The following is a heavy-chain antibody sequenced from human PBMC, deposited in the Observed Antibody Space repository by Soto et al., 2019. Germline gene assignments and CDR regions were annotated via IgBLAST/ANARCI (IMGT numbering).Heavy chain of an antibody. Sequence: EVRLVKSGGGLVKPGGSLRLSCAASGFTFSNVWMSWVRQAPGKGLEWVGRVKSKSDGATTDYAAPVKGRFTVSRDDSQNTLSLQMDSLKIEDTAVYFCTTAAGGMWGADYWGQGTPVTVSS. CDR3: TTAAGGMWGADY. J-gene: IGHJ4*02. V-gene: IGHV3-15*01. CDR1: GFTFSNVW. CDR2: VKSKSDGATT. D-gene: IGHD1-26*01.